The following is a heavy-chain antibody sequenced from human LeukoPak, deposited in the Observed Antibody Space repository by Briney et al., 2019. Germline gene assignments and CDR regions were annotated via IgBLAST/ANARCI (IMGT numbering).Heavy chain of an antibody. CDR3: AALHYYCSSTSCYYHFDY. D-gene: IGHD2-2*01. V-gene: IGHV4-30-4*01. CDR2: IYYSGST. J-gene: IGHJ4*02. Sequence: SETLSLTCTVSGGSISSGDYYWSWIRQPPGKGLEWIGYIYYSGSTYYNPTLKSRVTISVDTSKNQFSLKLSSVTAADTAVYYCAALHYYCSSTSCYYHFDYWGQGTLVTVSS. CDR1: GGSISSGDYY.